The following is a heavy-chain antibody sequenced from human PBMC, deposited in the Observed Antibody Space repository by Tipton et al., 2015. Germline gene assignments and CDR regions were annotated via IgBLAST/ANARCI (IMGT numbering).Heavy chain of an antibody. Sequence: SLRLSCAASGFTFSSYAMSWVRQAPGKGLEWVSAISGSGSSTYYADSVKGRFTISRDNAKNSLYLQMNSLRAEDTAVYYCARVGYTYAPVGGWGQGTLVTVSS. CDR3: ARVGYTYAPVGG. D-gene: IGHD5-18*01. CDR2: ISGSGSST. V-gene: IGHV3-23*01. J-gene: IGHJ4*02. CDR1: GFTFSSYA.